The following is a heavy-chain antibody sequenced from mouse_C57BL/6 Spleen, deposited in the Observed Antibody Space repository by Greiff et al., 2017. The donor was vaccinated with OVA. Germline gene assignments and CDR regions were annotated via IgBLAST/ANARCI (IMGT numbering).Heavy chain of an antibody. CDR3: ATSNWDGDFDY. D-gene: IGHD4-1*01. CDR1: GFSLTSYG. V-gene: IGHV2-4*01. J-gene: IGHJ2*01. CDR2: ICSGGST. Sequence: VQLQQSGPGLVQPSQCLSISCTVSGFSLTSYGVHWVRQPPGKGLEWLGVICSGGSTDYNAALISRLSISKDNSKSQVFCKMNSLQADDTAIYYCATSNWDGDFDYWGQGTTLTVSS.